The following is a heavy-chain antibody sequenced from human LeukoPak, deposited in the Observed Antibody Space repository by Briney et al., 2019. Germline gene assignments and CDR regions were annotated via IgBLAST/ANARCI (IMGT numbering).Heavy chain of an antibody. J-gene: IGHJ4*02. CDR3: AKTLPHIVVVTAIDY. Sequence: PGGSLRLSCAASGFTFSSYAMSWVRQAPGKGLEWVSAISGSGGSTYYANSVKGRFTISRDNSKNTLYLQMNSLRAEDTAVYYCAKTLPHIVVVTAIDYWGQGTLVTVSS. V-gene: IGHV3-23*01. D-gene: IGHD2-21*02. CDR1: GFTFSSYA. CDR2: ISGSGGST.